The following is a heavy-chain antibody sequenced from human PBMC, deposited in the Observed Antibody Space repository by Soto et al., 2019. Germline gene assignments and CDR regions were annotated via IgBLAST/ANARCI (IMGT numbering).Heavy chain of an antibody. CDR2: ISYDGSNK. J-gene: IGHJ4*02. CDR1: GFTFSSYG. D-gene: IGHD6-19*01. Sequence: QVQLVESGGGVVQPGRSLRLSCAASGFTFSSYGMHWVRQAPGKGLEWVAVISYDGSNKYYADSVKGRFTISRDNSKNSLYLQMNSLRAEDTAVYYCAKDRIAVATNFDYWGQGTLVTVSS. CDR3: AKDRIAVATNFDY. V-gene: IGHV3-30*18.